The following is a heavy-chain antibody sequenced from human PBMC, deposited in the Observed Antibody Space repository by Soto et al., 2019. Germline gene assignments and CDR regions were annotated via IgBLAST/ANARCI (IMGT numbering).Heavy chain of an antibody. CDR3: ARTLLTGRNSVELGY. J-gene: IGHJ4*02. D-gene: IGHD1-20*01. CDR1: GGSISSYY. Sequence: SENLSLTCTVSGGSISSYYWSWIRQPPGKGLEWIGYIYYSGSTNYNPSLKSRVTISVDTSKNQFSLKLSSVTAADTAVYYCARTLLTGRNSVELGYWGQGTLVTVSS. V-gene: IGHV4-59*01. CDR2: IYYSGST.